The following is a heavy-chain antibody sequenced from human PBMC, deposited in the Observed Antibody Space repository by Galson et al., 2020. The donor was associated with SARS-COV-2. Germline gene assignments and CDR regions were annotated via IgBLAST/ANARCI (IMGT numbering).Heavy chain of an antibody. CDR2: IWYDGSNK. CDR1: GFTFSSYG. CDR3: AKDDLQTPLDY. V-gene: IGHV3-33*06. Sequence: QLGESLKISCAASGFTFSSYGMHWVRQAPGKGLEWVAVIWYDGSNKYYADSVKGRFTISRDNSKNTLYLQMNSLRAEDTAVYYCAKDDLQTPLDYWGQGTLVTVSS. D-gene: IGHD1-1*01. J-gene: IGHJ4*02.